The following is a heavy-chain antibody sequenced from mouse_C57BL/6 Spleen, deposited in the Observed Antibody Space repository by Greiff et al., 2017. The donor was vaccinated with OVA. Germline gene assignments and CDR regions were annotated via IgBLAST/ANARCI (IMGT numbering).Heavy chain of an antibody. J-gene: IGHJ2*01. CDR1: GYTFTSYG. D-gene: IGHD2-4*01. CDR3: ARWKNYDYEETSYFDY. V-gene: IGHV1-58*01. CDR2: IYIGNGYT. Sequence: EVQLVESGAELVRPGSSVKMSCKTSGYTFTSYGINWVKQRPGQGLEWIGYIYIGNGYTEYNEKFKGKATLTSDTSSSTAYMQLSSLTSEDSAIYFCARWKNYDYEETSYFDYWGQGTTLTVSS.